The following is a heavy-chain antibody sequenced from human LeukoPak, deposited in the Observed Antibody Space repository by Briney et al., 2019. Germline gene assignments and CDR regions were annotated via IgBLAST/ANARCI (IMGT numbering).Heavy chain of an antibody. J-gene: IGHJ5*02. CDR1: GGSISSYY. CDR2: IYYSGST. V-gene: IGHV4-59*01. Sequence: SETLSLTCTVSGGSISSYYWSWNRQPPGKGLEWIGYIYYSGSTNYNPSLKSRVTISVDTSKNQFSLKLSSVTAADTAVYYCARDRARFDPWGQGTLVTVSS. CDR3: ARDRARFDP.